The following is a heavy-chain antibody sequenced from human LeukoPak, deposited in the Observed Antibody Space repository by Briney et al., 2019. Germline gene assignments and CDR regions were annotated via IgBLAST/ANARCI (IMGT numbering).Heavy chain of an antibody. J-gene: IGHJ4*02. Sequence: PGGSLRLSCAASGFTFSRYYMSWVRQAPGKGLEWVSAISGSGGSTYYADSVKGRVTIYSDTSKNTLYLQINSLRAEDTAVYYCAKEDSENYQGFDYWGQGTLVTVSS. CDR2: ISGSGGST. CDR1: GFTFSRYY. D-gene: IGHD1-26*01. CDR3: AKEDSENYQGFDY. V-gene: IGHV3-23*01.